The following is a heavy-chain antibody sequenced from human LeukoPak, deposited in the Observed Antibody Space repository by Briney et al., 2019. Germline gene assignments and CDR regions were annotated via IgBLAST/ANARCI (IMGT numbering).Heavy chain of an antibody. V-gene: IGHV4-59*01. CDR1: GGSISSNY. CDR2: RYDTGGT. CDR3: ARDSGSYSFQS. D-gene: IGHD1-26*01. Sequence: PSETLSLTCTVSGGSISSNYWSWIWQPPGKGLEWIGCRYDTGGTNYNPSLQSRVTISVDTSKNQFSLKLTSVTAADTAVYYCARDSGSYSFQSWGQGTLVTVFS. J-gene: IGHJ4*02.